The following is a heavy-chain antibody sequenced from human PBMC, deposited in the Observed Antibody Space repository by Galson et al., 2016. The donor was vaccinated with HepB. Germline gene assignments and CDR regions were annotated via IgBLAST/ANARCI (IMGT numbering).Heavy chain of an antibody. D-gene: IGHD2-15*01. CDR2: IYHGGTT. V-gene: IGHV4-30-2*01. J-gene: IGHJ6*02. Sequence: TLSLTCAVSGGSFSSGGFSWSWIRQPPGRGLEWIGYIYHGGTTYYNPSLESRVTISVDRSKNHFTLNLSSVPAADTAIYYCARCSPLYGLDVWGRGTTVTVSS. CDR1: GGSFSSGGFS. CDR3: ARCSPLYGLDV.